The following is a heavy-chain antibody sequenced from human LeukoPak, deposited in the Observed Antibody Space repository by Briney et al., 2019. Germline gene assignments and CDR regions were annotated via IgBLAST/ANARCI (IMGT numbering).Heavy chain of an antibody. CDR3: ATPGYCSGGNCYGDMSAGSP. Sequence: GGSLRLSCAASGLTFSIYVMSWVRQAPGKGLEWVSGISESGSITYYADSVKGRFSISRDNSKNTLYLQMNSLRAEDTAVYYCATPGYCSGGNCYGDMSAGSPWGQGTLVTVSS. V-gene: IGHV3-23*01. J-gene: IGHJ5*02. CDR2: ISESGSIT. D-gene: IGHD2-15*01. CDR1: GLTFSIYV.